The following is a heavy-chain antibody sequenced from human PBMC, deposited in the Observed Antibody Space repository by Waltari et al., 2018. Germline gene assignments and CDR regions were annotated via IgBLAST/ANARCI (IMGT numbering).Heavy chain of an antibody. CDR2: IYGRGSV. V-gene: IGHV4-59*11. Sequence: QVQLQESGPGLVKPSETLSLTCPVSGDSISSHFWCWIRQPPGKGLEWIGYIYGRGSVNYNPSLRSRVTIQMDTSKNQFSLKVNSVTAADTAVYYCASTPQVSGTTLSGFDYWGQGTLVTVSS. D-gene: IGHD1-7*01. J-gene: IGHJ4*02. CDR3: ASTPQVSGTTLSGFDY. CDR1: GDSISSHF.